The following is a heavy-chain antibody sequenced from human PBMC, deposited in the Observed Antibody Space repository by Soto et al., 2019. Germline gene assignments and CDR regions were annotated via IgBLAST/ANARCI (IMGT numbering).Heavy chain of an antibody. J-gene: IGHJ3*02. V-gene: IGHV1-8*01. CDR1: GYTFTSYD. CDR3: AGSWAYSSGHDAFDM. CDR2: MNPNSGNT. D-gene: IGHD6-25*01. Sequence: ASVKVSCKASGYTFTSYDINWVRQATGQGLEWMGWMNPNSGNTGYAQKFQGRVTMTRNTSISTAYMELSSLRSEDTAVYYCAGSWAYSSGHDAFDMWGEGTMVTVTS.